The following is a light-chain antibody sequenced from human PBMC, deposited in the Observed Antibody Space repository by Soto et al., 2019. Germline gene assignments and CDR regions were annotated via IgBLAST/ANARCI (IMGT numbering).Light chain of an antibody. CDR1: QTVSGSY. V-gene: IGKV3-20*01. CDR2: GAS. Sequence: ENVFTQSPGTLSLSPGERATLSCRASQTVSGSYVAWYQQKPGQTPRLLIYGASSRATGIPDRFSGSGSGTDFTLTISRLEPEDIATYYCQQYDNLLFTFGGGTKVDIK. J-gene: IGKJ4*01. CDR3: QQYDNLLFT.